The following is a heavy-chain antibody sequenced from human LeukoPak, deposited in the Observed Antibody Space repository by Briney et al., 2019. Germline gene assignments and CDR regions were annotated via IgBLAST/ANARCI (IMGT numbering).Heavy chain of an antibody. Sequence: GGSLRLSCAASGFMFSTSRMNWVRQAPGKGLGWVGRTGNKASSYSTEYAASVKGRFTISRDDSKNSLYLQMNSLKTEDTAVYYCAARENSGSGSLSYWGQGTLVTVSS. CDR3: AARENSGSGSLSY. D-gene: IGHD3-10*01. J-gene: IGHJ4*02. CDR1: GFMFSTSR. CDR2: TGNKASSYST. V-gene: IGHV3-72*01.